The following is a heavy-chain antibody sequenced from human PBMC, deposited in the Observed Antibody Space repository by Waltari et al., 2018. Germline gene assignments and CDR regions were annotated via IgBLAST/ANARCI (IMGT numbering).Heavy chain of an antibody. D-gene: IGHD2-15*01. CDR3: ARPAGVAVTGNWFDP. CDR1: CGSLSRRNYP. CDR2: IYYSGST. V-gene: IGHV4-39*07. Sequence: QLQLQESGPGLVKPSETLSLTWPVSCGSLSRRNYPWGWIRQPPGKGLEWIGSIYYSGSTYYNPSLKSRVTISVDTSKNQFSLKLSSVTAADTAVYYCARPAGVAVTGNWFDPWGQGTLVTVSS. J-gene: IGHJ5*02.